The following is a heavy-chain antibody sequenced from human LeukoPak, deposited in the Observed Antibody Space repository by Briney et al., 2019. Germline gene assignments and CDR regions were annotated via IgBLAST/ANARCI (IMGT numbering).Heavy chain of an antibody. V-gene: IGHV4-39*07. J-gene: IGHJ4*02. CDR1: GGSISSSSYY. Sequence: SETLSLTCTVSGGSISSSSYYWGWIRQPPGKGLEWIGSIYYSGSTYYNPSLKSRVTISVDTSKNQFSLKLSSVTAADTAVYYCASLDYYDSSGYRPFFDYWGQGTLVTVSS. CDR2: IYYSGST. CDR3: ASLDYYDSSGYRPFFDY. D-gene: IGHD3-22*01.